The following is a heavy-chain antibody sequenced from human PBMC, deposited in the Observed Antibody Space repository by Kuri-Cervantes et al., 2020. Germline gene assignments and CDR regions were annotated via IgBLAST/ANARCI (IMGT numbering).Heavy chain of an antibody. CDR1: GGSISSGSYY. Sequence: GGSLRLSCTVSGGSISSGSYYWSWIRQPAGKGLEWVSYISSSSSTIYYADSVKGRFTISRDNAKNSLYLQMNSLRGEDTAVYYCARGYYDSSGYWIKGAFDIWGQGTMVTVSS. CDR3: ARGYYDSSGYWIKGAFDI. D-gene: IGHD3-22*01. V-gene: IGHV3-11*04. J-gene: IGHJ3*02. CDR2: ISSSSSTI.